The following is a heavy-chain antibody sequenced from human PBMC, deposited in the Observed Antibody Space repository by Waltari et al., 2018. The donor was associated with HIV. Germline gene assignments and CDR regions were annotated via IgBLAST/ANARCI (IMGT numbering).Heavy chain of an antibody. Sequence: EVQLVESGGGMVQPGRSLRLSCAASGFTFDDSAMHWVRQAPGKGLEWVSGMSWNSGSIGYADSVKGRFTISRDNAKNSLYLQMNSLRAEDTALYYCAKDLAPYGSHGWSLDYWGQGTLVTVSS. CDR1: GFTFDDSA. D-gene: IGHD6-19*01. CDR3: AKDLAPYGSHGWSLDY. J-gene: IGHJ4*02. V-gene: IGHV3-9*01. CDR2: MSWNSGSI.